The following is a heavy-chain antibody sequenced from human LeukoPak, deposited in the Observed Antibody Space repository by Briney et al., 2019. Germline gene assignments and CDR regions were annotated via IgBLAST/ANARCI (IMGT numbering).Heavy chain of an antibody. V-gene: IGHV3-23*01. D-gene: IGHD2-2*02. J-gene: IGHJ4*02. CDR1: GFTFSSYA. Sequence: GGSLRLSCAASGFTFSSYAMSWVRQAPGKGLEWVSAISGSGGSTYYADSVKGRFTISRDNSKNTLYLQMNSLRAEDTAVYYCATNRLGYCSSTSCYIVNWGQGTLVTVSS. CDR2: ISGSGGST. CDR3: ATNRLGYCSSTSCYIVN.